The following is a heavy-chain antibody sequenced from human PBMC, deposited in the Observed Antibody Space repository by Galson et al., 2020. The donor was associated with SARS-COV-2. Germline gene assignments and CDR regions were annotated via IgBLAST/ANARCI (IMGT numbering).Heavy chain of an antibody. CDR3: ARDGEGEGVAATPVHY. V-gene: IGHV3-33*01. Sequence: PGGSLRLSCAASGFTFSSYGMHWVRQAPGKGLEWVAVIWYDGSNKYYADSVKGRFTISRDNSKNTLYLQMNSLRAEDTAVYYCARDGEGEGVAATPVHYWGQGTLVTVSS. CDR2: IWYDGSNK. D-gene: IGHD2-15*01. J-gene: IGHJ4*02. CDR1: GFTFSSYG.